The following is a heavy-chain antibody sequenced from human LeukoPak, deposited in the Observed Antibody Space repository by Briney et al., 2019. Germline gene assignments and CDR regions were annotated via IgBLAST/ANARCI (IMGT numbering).Heavy chain of an antibody. CDR3: AREQFQLPSGSFDI. V-gene: IGHV4-59*01. D-gene: IGHD2-2*01. CDR2: IYYSGST. CDR1: GGPINSYC. Sequence: SETLSLTCTVSGGPINSYCWSWIRQPPGKGLEWIGYIYYSGSTNYNPSLKSRLTISVDTSKNQFSLRLRSVTAADTAVYYCAREQFQLPSGSFDIWGQGTTVTVST. J-gene: IGHJ3*02.